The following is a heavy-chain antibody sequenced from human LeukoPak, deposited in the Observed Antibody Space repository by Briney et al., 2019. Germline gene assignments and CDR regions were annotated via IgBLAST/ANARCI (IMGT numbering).Heavy chain of an antibody. J-gene: IGHJ4*02. D-gene: IGHD3-22*01. V-gene: IGHV3-30*18. CDR1: GFTFSSYG. Sequence: AGGSLRLSCAASGFTFSSYGMHWVRQAPGKGLEWVAVISYDGSNKYYADSVKGRFTISRDNSKNTLYLQMNSLRAEDTAVYYCAKDQGPLIVVVIDYWGQGTLVTVSS. CDR3: AKDQGPLIVVVIDY. CDR2: ISYDGSNK.